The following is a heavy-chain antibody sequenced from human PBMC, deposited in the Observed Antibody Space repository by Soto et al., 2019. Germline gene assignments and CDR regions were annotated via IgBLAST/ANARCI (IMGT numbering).Heavy chain of an antibody. V-gene: IGHV4-30-4*01. Sequence: QVQLQESGPGLVKPSQTLSLTCTVSGGSINSGDYYWSWIRLPPGKGLEWIGYISYSGTTYYKPSLRSRITISLDTSKNQFSLRLASVTAADTAVYYCARTNYDYVWGSYRFDYWGQGTLVTVSS. CDR3: ARTNYDYVWGSYRFDY. J-gene: IGHJ4*02. CDR2: ISYSGTT. CDR1: GGSINSGDYY. D-gene: IGHD3-16*02.